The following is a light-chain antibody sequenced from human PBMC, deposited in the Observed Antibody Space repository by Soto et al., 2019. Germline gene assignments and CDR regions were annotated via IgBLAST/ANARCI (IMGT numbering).Light chain of an antibody. CDR3: QQYTNSPIT. J-gene: IGKJ5*01. Sequence: EIVLTQSPGTLSLSPGQRATLSCRASQSVSSSYLAWYQQKPGQAPRLLIYGASSRATGIPGRFSASGSGTDFTLTITPLEPEDFAVYFCQQYTNSPITFGQGTRLEIK. CDR2: GAS. V-gene: IGKV3-20*01. CDR1: QSVSSSY.